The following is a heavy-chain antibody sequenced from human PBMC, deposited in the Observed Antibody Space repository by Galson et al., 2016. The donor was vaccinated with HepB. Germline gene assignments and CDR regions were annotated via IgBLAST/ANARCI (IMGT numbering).Heavy chain of an antibody. CDR1: GFSFRDYT. V-gene: IGHV3-43*01. D-gene: IGHD2-8*01. J-gene: IGHJ4*02. Sequence: SMRLSCAASGFSFRDYTMHWVRQAPGKGLEWVSLIKMDGTTTYYADSVKGRFTISRDNSKYSLYLQMNSLRTEDTALYYCAKPYCTNGVCNTGWYFDYWGQGTLVTVSS. CDR3: AKPYCTNGVCNTGWYFDY. CDR2: IKMDGTTT.